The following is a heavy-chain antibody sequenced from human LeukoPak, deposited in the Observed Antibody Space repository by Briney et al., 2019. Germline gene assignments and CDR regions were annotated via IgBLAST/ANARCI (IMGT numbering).Heavy chain of an antibody. V-gene: IGHV4-61*10. Sequence: SQTLSLTCTVSGGSMSSGNYYWTWIRQPAGKGLEWIGYVYYTGTTNYNPLFESRATISVDTSKNQFSLKLTSVTAADTAVYFCARGEDFERYYLAYWGQGTLVTVSS. D-gene: IGHD3-9*01. CDR3: ARGEDFERYYLAY. J-gene: IGHJ4*02. CDR2: VYYTGTT. CDR1: GGSMSSGNYY.